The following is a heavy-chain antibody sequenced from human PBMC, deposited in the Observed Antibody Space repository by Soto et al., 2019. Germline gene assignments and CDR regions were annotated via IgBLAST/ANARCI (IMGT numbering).Heavy chain of an antibody. CDR3: ARDKITGLFDY. J-gene: IGHJ4*02. Sequence: PSETLSLTCAVFGGSFSVYYWTWIRQPPGTGLEWIGEINHSGSTNYNPSLKSRVTISVDTSKNQFSLKLTSVTAADTAAYYCARDKITGLFDYWGQG. CDR2: INHSGST. CDR1: GGSFSVYY. V-gene: IGHV4-34*01. D-gene: IGHD2-8*02.